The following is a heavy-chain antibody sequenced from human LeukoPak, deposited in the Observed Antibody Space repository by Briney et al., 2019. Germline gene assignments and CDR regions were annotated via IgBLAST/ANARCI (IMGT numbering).Heavy chain of an antibody. CDR3: ARLWVAWGLDY. J-gene: IGHJ4*02. CDR2: IYYSGST. V-gene: IGHV4-39*01. CDR1: GGSISSSSYY. D-gene: IGHD7-27*01. Sequence: PSETLSLTCTVSGGSISSSSYYWGWIRQPPGKGLEWIGSIYYSGSTYYNPSLKSRVTISVDTSKNQFSLKLSSVTAADTAVYYCARLWVAWGLDYWGQGTLVTVSS.